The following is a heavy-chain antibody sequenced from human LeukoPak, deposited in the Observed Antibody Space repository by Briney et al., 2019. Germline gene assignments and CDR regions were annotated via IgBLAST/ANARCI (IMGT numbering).Heavy chain of an antibody. CDR3: GREVSKELSN. Sequence: ASVKVSCKASGYTFTGYYMHWLRQAPGQGLEWMGWITPSSGDTKYAQKFQGRVTMTRDTSISTAYMELSRARSYDTAVYYCGREVSKELSNWGQGTLVTVSS. CDR1: GYTFTGYY. J-gene: IGHJ4*02. V-gene: IGHV1-2*02. D-gene: IGHD1-26*01. CDR2: ITPSSGDT.